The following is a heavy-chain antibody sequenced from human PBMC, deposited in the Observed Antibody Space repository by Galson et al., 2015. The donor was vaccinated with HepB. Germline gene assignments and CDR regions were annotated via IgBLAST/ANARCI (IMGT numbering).Heavy chain of an antibody. J-gene: IGHJ3*02. Sequence: SLRLSCAASGFTFSSYAMSWVRQAPGKGLEWVSAISGSGGSTYYADSVKGRFTISGDNSKNTLYLQMNSLRAEDTAVYYCAKVGSSSWYRGDAFDIWGQGTMVTVSS. CDR3: AKVGSSSWYRGDAFDI. CDR1: GFTFSSYA. CDR2: ISGSGGST. V-gene: IGHV3-23*01. D-gene: IGHD6-13*01.